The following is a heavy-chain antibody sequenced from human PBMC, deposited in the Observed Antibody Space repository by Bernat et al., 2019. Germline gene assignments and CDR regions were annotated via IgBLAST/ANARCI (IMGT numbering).Heavy chain of an antibody. CDR3: ARRMSRGYCSSTSCYPLKV. Sequence: QVQLVESGGGVVQPGRSLRLSCAASGFTFGTYGMHWVRLAPGKGLEWVAVISYDGSNKYYADSVKGRFTISRDNSKNTLYLQMNSLRAEDTAVYYCARRMSRGYCSSTSCYPLKVWGQGTLVTVSS. V-gene: IGHV3-30*03. J-gene: IGHJ4*02. CDR2: ISYDGSNK. CDR1: GFTFGTYG. D-gene: IGHD2-2*01.